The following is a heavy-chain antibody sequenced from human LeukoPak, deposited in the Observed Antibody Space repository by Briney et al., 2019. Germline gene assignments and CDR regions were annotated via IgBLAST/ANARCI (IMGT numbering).Heavy chain of an antibody. CDR2: INHSGST. CDR3: VRGRGYSYGYRKFSSYYFDY. V-gene: IGHV4-34*01. J-gene: IGHJ4*02. CDR1: GGSFSGYY. D-gene: IGHD5-18*01. Sequence: SETLSLTCAVYGGSFSGYYWSWIRQPPGKGLEWIGEINHSGSTNYNPSLKSRVTISVDTSKNQFSLKLSSVTAADTAVYYCVRGRGYSYGYRKFSSYYFDYWGQGTLVTVSS.